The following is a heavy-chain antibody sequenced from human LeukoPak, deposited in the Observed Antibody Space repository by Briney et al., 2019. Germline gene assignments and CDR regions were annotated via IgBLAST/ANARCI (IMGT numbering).Heavy chain of an antibody. CDR2: IIPIFGTA. CDR3: ARDRRYYDSSGYYYFDY. J-gene: IGHJ4*02. D-gene: IGHD3-22*01. CDR1: GGTFSSYA. V-gene: IGHV1-69*05. Sequence: ASVKVSCKASGGTFSSYAISWVRQAPGQGREWMGRIIPIFGTANYAQKFQGRVTITTDESTSTAYMELSSLRSEDTAVYYCARDRRYYDSSGYYYFDYWGQGTLVTVSS.